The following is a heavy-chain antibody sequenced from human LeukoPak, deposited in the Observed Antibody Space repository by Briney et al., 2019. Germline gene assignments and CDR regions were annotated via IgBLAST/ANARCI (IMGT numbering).Heavy chain of an antibody. CDR2: IYYSRIT. J-gene: IGHJ4*02. Sequence: SETLSLTCTVSGGSISSISYYWGWIRRPPGKGLEWIGSIYYSRITYDHPSLKRQVTISVDTAKDQVSLKLSSVTAADTAVYCCARDYAAYDSSGYYDYWGQGTLVTVSS. CDR3: ARDYAAYDSSGYYDY. D-gene: IGHD3-22*01. V-gene: IGHV4-39*07. CDR1: GGSISSISYY.